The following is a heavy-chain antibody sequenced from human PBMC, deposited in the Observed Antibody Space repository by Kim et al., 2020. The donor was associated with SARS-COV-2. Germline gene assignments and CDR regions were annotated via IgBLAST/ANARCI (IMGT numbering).Heavy chain of an antibody. CDR3: TTVSGALWIGETGDLNWFDP. V-gene: IGHV3-15*01. D-gene: IGHD3-10*01. CDR2: IKSKTDGGTT. J-gene: IGHJ5*02. Sequence: GGSLRLSCAASGFTFSNAWMSWVRQAPGKGLEWVGRIKSKTDGGTTDYAAPVKGRFTISRDDSKNTLYMQMNSLKTEDTAVYYCTTVSGALWIGETGDLNWFDPWGQGTLVSLSS. CDR1: GFTFSNAW.